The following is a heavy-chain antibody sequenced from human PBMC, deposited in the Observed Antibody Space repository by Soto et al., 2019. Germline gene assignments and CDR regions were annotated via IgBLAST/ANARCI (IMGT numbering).Heavy chain of an antibody. CDR2: IYYSGST. V-gene: IGHV4-31*03. CDR1: GGSIGSGGYY. CDR3: ARDILGRYFDWYYYYGMDV. D-gene: IGHD3-9*01. J-gene: IGHJ6*02. Sequence: KPSETLSLTCTVSGGSIGSGGYYWSWIRQHPGKGLEWIGYIYYSGSTYYNPSLKSRVTISVDTSKNQFSLKLSSVTAADTAVYYCARDILGRYFDWYYYYGMDVWGQGTTVTVSS.